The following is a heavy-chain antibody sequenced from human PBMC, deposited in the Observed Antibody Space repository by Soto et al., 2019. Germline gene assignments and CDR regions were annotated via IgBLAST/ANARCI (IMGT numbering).Heavy chain of an antibody. CDR2: ISGSGGST. J-gene: IGHJ6*03. Sequence: EVQLLESGGGLVQPGGSLRLSCAASGFTFSSYAMSWVRQAPGKGLEWVSAISGSGGSTYYADSVKGRFTISRDNSKNTLYLQMNSLRAEDTAVYYCAKLKVAAAGTKTYYMDVWGKGTTVTVSS. CDR1: GFTFSSYA. V-gene: IGHV3-23*01. D-gene: IGHD6-13*01. CDR3: AKLKVAAAGTKTYYMDV.